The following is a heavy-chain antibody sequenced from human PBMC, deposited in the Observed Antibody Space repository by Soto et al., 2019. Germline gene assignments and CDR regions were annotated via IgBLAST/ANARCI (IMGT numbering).Heavy chain of an antibody. CDR1: GGTFSSYA. D-gene: IGHD2-15*01. CDR3: ARGIKAADAFYI. Sequence: QVQLVPSGAEVKKPGSSVKVSCKASGGTFSSYAISWVRQAPGQGLEWMGGIIPNFGTANYAQKFQGRVTITADESTITAYMELSSLRSDDTAVYYSARGIKAADAFYILGQGTIVTVSS. J-gene: IGHJ3*02. CDR2: IIPNFGTA. V-gene: IGHV1-69*01.